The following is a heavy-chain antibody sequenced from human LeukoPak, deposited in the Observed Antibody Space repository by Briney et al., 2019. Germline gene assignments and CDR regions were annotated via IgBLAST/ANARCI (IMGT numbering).Heavy chain of an antibody. CDR3: AKGGKWDVTPFDY. J-gene: IGHJ4*02. D-gene: IGHD1-26*01. CDR2: ITNDGSST. V-gene: IGHV3-74*01. Sequence: LSGGSLRLSCAASGLTFSSHWMHWVRQAPGKGLVWVSRITNDGSSTTYADSVKGRFTISRDNAKNMLYLQVNSLRAEDTAVYYCAKGGKWDVTPFDYWGQGTLVTVSS. CDR1: GLTFSSHW.